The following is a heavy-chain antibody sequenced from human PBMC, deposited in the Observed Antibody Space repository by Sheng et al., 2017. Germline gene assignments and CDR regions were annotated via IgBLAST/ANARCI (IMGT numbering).Heavy chain of an antibody. CDR3: ASWRYYVGGLDY. CDR2: IYYSGST. CDR1: GASMSSHY. J-gene: IGHJ4*02. D-gene: IGHD3-10*01. Sequence: QVHLQESGPGLVKPSETLSLTCTVSGASMSSHYWSWTRQPTGKGLEWIGYIYYSGSTNYNPSLKSRVSISLDTSKNQFSLNLNSVTAADTAVYYCASWRYYVGGLDYWGQGILVTVSS. V-gene: IGHV4-59*11.